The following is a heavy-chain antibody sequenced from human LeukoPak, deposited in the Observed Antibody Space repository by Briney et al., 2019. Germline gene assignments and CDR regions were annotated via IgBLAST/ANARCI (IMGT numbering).Heavy chain of an antibody. Sequence: GGSLRLSCAASGFSFSGYGMHWVRQAPGKGLEWVAFIRYDGSNEYYADSVKGRFTISRDKSKNTLSLQMNGLRVEDTAVYYCAKDRDSSGWYFDYWGQGTLVTVSS. D-gene: IGHD6-19*01. CDR2: IRYDGSNE. CDR1: GFSFSGYG. CDR3: AKDRDSSGWYFDY. J-gene: IGHJ4*02. V-gene: IGHV3-30*02.